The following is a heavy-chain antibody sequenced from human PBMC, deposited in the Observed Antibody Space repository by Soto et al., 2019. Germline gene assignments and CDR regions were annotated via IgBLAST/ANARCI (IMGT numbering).Heavy chain of an antibody. CDR1: GVSVPSGNYY. CDR3: ARGGFWGYYDYSGIDV. V-gene: IGHV4-61*01. D-gene: IGHD7-27*01. Sequence: QVQLQESGPELVKPSETLSLTCTVSGVSVPSGNYYWTRIRQPPGQGLEWIAYIAHAGTTNFDPSLKGRISISGATSKTQTSLQLHSVTAADTAVYFCARGGFWGYYDYSGIDVGGRGTTVSISS. J-gene: IGHJ6*02. CDR2: IAHAGTT.